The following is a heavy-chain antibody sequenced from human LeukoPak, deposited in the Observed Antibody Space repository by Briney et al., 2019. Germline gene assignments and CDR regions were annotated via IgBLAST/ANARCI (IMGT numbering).Heavy chain of an antibody. J-gene: IGHJ4*02. CDR3: ASSTPGIAVAGTRFDY. Sequence: SVKVSCKASGGTFSSYAISWVRQAPGQGPEWMGRIIPIFGTANYAQKFQGRVTITADKSTSTAYMELSSLRSEDTAVYYCASSTPGIAVAGTRFDYWGQGTLVTVSS. CDR2: IIPIFGTA. CDR1: GGTFSSYA. V-gene: IGHV1-69*06. D-gene: IGHD6-19*01.